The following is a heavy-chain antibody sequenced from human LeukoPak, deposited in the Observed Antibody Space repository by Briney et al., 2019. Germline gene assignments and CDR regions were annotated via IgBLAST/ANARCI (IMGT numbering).Heavy chain of an antibody. J-gene: IGHJ4*02. D-gene: IGHD6-13*01. V-gene: IGHV3-21*01. Sequence: GESLKISCAASGFTFSSYSMNWVRQAPGKGLEWVSSISSSSSYIYYADSVKGRFTISRDNAKNSLYLQMNSLRAEDTAVYYCARVESSSSPNWGQGTLVTVSS. CDR1: GFTFSSYS. CDR3: ARVESSSSPN. CDR2: ISSSSSYI.